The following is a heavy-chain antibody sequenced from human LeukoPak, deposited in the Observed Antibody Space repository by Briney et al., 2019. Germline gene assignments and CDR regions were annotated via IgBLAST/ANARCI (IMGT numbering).Heavy chain of an antibody. CDR1: GGSFSNHY. V-gene: IGHV4-59*08. Sequence: SETLSLTCTVSGGSFSNHYWSWIRQPPGKGLEWIGYIYHTGSTNYNPSLKSRVTISVDTSKNQFSLKLSSVTAADTAVYYCARHFGYDSSGYSLDAFDIWGQGTMVTVSS. D-gene: IGHD3-22*01. CDR3: ARHFGYDSSGYSLDAFDI. J-gene: IGHJ3*02. CDR2: IYHTGST.